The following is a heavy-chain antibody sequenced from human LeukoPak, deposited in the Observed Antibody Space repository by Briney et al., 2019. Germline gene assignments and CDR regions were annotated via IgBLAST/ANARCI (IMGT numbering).Heavy chain of an antibody. CDR3: ARDFGETRGYYFDY. D-gene: IGHD3-16*01. V-gene: IGHV4-31*03. CDR1: GGSISSGGYY. CDR2: IYYSGST. Sequence: SETLSPTCTVSGGSISSGGYYWSWIRQHPGKGLEWIGYIYYSGSTYYNPSLKSRVTISVDTSKNQFSLKLSSVTAADTAVYCCARDFGETRGYYFDYWGQGTLVTVSS. J-gene: IGHJ4*02.